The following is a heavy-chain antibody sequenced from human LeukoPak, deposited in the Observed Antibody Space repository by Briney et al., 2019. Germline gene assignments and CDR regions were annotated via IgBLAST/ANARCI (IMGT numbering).Heavy chain of an antibody. Sequence: QPGRSLRLSCAASGFTSSSYAMHWVRQAPGKGLEWVAVISYDGSNKYYADSVKGRFTISRDNSKNTLYLQMNSLRAEDTAVYYCARDLGDYSNYGEFDPWGQGTLVTVSS. J-gene: IGHJ5*02. V-gene: IGHV3-30*01. CDR3: ARDLGDYSNYGEFDP. D-gene: IGHD4-11*01. CDR1: GFTSSSYA. CDR2: ISYDGSNK.